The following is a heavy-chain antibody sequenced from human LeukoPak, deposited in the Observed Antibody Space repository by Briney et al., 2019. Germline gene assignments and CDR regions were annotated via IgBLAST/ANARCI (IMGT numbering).Heavy chain of an antibody. V-gene: IGHV4-34*01. CDR3: ARGRKQWLVLPRWVYFDY. D-gene: IGHD6-19*01. Sequence: PSETLSLTCAVHGGSFSVYYWSWIRQPPGKGLEWIGEINHSGSTNYNPSLKSRVTISVDTSKNQFSLKLSSVTAADTAVYYCARGRKQWLVLPRWVYFDYWGQGTLVTVSS. CDR2: INHSGST. J-gene: IGHJ4*02. CDR1: GGSFSVYY.